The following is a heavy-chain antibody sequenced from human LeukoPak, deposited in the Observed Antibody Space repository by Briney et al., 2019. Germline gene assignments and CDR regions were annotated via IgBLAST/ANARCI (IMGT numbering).Heavy chain of an antibody. J-gene: IGHJ4*02. Sequence: GESLKISCKGSGYSFTSYWIGWVRQMPGKGLEWMGIIFPADSDTRYSPSFQGQVTISADKSINTANLQWSSLKASDTAMYYCARVRTHYDILTGYSPADYWGQGTLVTVSS. V-gene: IGHV5-51*01. D-gene: IGHD3-9*01. CDR2: IFPADSDT. CDR1: GYSFTSYW. CDR3: ARVRTHYDILTGYSPADY.